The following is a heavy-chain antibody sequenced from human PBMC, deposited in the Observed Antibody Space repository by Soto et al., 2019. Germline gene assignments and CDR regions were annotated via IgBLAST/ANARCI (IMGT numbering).Heavy chain of an antibody. CDR3: TTRLWYRSRPLDP. CDR2: IKSKTDGGTT. D-gene: IGHD6-13*01. Sequence: GGSLRLSCAASGFTFSNAWMNWVRQAPGKGLEWVGRIKSKTDGGTTDYAAPVKGRFTISRDDSKNTLYLQMNSLKTEDTAVYYCTTRLWYRSRPLDPWGQGTLVTVSS. V-gene: IGHV3-15*07. CDR1: GFTFSNAW. J-gene: IGHJ5*02.